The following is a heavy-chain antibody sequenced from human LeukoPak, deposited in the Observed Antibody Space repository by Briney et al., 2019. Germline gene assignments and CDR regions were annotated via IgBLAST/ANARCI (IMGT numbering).Heavy chain of an antibody. CDR2: IIPIFGTA. D-gene: IGHD6-13*01. CDR3: AAPGIAAAGTRGYFDY. V-gene: IGHV1-69*13. CDR1: GGTFSSYA. Sequence: SVKVSCKASGGTFSSYAMSWVRQAPGQGLEWMGGIIPIFGTANYAQKFQGRVTITADESTSTAYMELSSLRSEDTAVYYCAAPGIAAAGTRGYFDYWGQGTLVTVSS. J-gene: IGHJ4*02.